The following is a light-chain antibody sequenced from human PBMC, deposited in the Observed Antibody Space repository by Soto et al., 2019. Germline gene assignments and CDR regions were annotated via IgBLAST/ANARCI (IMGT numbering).Light chain of an antibody. Sequence: DIVMTQSPDSLAVSLGERATINCKSSQSVLYSSSNKNYLAWYQQKPGQPPNLLIYCASTLESGVPDRFSGRGSGTDFTLTISSLQAEDVAVYYCQQYYTTPLTFGQGTKLEIK. V-gene: IGKV4-1*01. CDR2: CAS. CDR3: QQYYTTPLT. J-gene: IGKJ2*01. CDR1: QSVLYSSSNKNY.